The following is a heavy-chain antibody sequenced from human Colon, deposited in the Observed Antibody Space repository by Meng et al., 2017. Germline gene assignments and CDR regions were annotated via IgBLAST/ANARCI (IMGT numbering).Heavy chain of an antibody. CDR3: ARDHGTGLDH. J-gene: IGHJ4*02. CDR2: ISSSGKII. CDR1: GFTFRDYY. Sequence: QVEGVGSGGGLGQPGGSRRLAWAASGFTFRDYYMTWIRQAPGKGLEWVSHISSSGKIIDYADSVKGRFTISRDNANNSLYLQMDSLTADDTAVYYCARDHGTGLDHWGQGALVTVSS. V-gene: IGHV3-11*01. D-gene: IGHD1-14*01.